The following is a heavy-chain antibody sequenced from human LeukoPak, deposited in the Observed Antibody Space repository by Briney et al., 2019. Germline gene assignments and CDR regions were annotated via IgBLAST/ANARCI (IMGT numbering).Heavy chain of an antibody. J-gene: IGHJ4*02. D-gene: IGHD3-9*01. CDR1: GFTFSSYW. CDR2: INTDGSST. CDR3: ASNYDILTGYYNN. V-gene: IGHV3-74*01. Sequence: GGSLRLSCAASGFTFSSYWMHWVRQAPGKGLVWVSRINTDGSSTSYADSVKGRFTISRDNAKNTLYLQMNSLRAEDTAVYYCASNYDILTGYYNNWGQGTLVTVSS.